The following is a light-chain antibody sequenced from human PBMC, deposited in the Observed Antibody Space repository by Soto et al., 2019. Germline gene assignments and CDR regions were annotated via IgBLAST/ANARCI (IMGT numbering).Light chain of an antibody. CDR1: NSNIGSNT. Sequence: QSVLTQPHSASGTPGQRVTISCSGSNSNIGSNTVNWYQQLPGTAPKLLIYDNNQRPSGVPGRFSDSKSGTSASLAISGLQSEDEDDYYCASWDDSLNAVVFGRGTKLTVL. V-gene: IGLV1-44*01. J-gene: IGLJ2*01. CDR2: DNN. CDR3: ASWDDSLNAVV.